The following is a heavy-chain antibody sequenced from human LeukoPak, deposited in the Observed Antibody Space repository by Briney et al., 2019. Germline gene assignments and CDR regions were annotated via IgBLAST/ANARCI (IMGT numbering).Heavy chain of an antibody. CDR3: ARLRYCSSSSCYGLYYFDH. CDR2: ISSSGSTK. D-gene: IGHD2-2*01. CDR1: GFIFSYYY. J-gene: IGHJ4*02. Sequence: RGSLRLSCAASGFIFSYYYMSWIRQAPGKGLEWISYISSSGSTKYYADSVKGRFTISRDNAKNSLYLQMNSLRAEDTAVYYCARLRYCSSSSCYGLYYFDHWGQGTLVTVSS. V-gene: IGHV3-11*01.